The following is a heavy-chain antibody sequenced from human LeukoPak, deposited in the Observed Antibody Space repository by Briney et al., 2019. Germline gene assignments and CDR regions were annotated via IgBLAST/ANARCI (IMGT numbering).Heavy chain of an antibody. CDR1: GYNFAHDW. J-gene: IGHJ3*02. CDR2: IFPDDSDT. Sequence: GESLKISCKGSGYNFAHDWIGWVRQMPGKGLEWMGIIFPDDSDTIYSPSFQGQVTISADKSISTAYLQWSSLKASDTAMYYCASQFWEYSIAAALGAFDIWGQGTMVTVSS. D-gene: IGHD6-13*01. CDR3: ASQFWEYSIAAALGAFDI. V-gene: IGHV5-51*01.